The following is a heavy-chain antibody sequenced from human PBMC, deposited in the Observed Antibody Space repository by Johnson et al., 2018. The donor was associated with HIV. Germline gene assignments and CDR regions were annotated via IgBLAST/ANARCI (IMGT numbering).Heavy chain of an antibody. D-gene: IGHD7-27*01. CDR3: ASRTGWDAFDI. J-gene: IGHJ3*02. CDR1: GFTFSSYW. CDR2: INSDGSST. Sequence: VQLVESGGGLVQPGGSLRLSCAASGFTFSSYWMHWVRQAPGKGLVWVSRINSDGSSTSYADSVKGRFTISRDNSKNTLYLQMNSLRAEDTAVYYCASRTGWDAFDIWGQGTMVTVSS. V-gene: IGHV3-74*01.